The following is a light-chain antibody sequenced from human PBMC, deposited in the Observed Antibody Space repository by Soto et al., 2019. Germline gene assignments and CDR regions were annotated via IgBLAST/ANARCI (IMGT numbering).Light chain of an antibody. CDR3: QPRSNWPLT. CDR2: DAS. J-gene: IGKJ4*01. V-gene: IGKV3-11*01. CDR1: QSVSSY. Sequence: IVLTHSRATLSLSTGERATLSCRASQSVSSYLAWYQQKPGQAPRLLIYDASNRATGIPARFSGSGSGTDFTLTISSLETEDFAVYYCQPRSNWPLTFGGGTKVDIK.